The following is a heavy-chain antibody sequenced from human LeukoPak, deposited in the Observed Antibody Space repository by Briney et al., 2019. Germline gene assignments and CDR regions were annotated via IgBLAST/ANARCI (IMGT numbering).Heavy chain of an antibody. D-gene: IGHD6-19*01. V-gene: IGHV1-2*02. CDR1: GYTFTGYY. CDR2: INPNSGGT. J-gene: IGHJ4*02. Sequence: ASVKVSCKASGYTFTGYYMHWVRQAPGQGPEWMGWINPNSGGTNYAQKFQGRVTMTRDTSISTAYMELSRLRSDDTAVYYCARDLGSGWPYYFDYWGQGTLVTVSS. CDR3: ARDLGSGWPYYFDY.